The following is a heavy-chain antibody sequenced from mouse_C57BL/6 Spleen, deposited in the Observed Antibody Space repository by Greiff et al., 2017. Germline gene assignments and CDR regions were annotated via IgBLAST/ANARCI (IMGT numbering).Heavy chain of an antibody. CDR2: IYPGDGDT. D-gene: IGHD1-1*02. J-gene: IGHJ2*01. CDR1: GYAFSSSW. Sequence: QVQLQQSGPELVKPGASVKISCKASGYAFSSSWMNWVKQRPGKGLEWIGRIYPGDGDTNYNGKFKGKATLTADKSSSTAYMQLSSLTSEDSAVYFCARWGGPYYFDYWGQGTTLTVSS. V-gene: IGHV1-82*01. CDR3: ARWGGPYYFDY.